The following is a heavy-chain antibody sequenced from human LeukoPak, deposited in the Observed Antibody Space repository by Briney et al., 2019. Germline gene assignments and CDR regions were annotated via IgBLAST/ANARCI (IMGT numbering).Heavy chain of an antibody. J-gene: IGHJ4*02. CDR1: GFTFSSYS. CDR2: ISSSSSYI. D-gene: IGHD5-18*01. CDR3: TRQDAYTYGFRPIDY. V-gene: IGHV3-21*01. Sequence: GGSLRLSCAASGFTFSSYSMNWVRQAPGKGLEWVSSISSSSSYIYYADSVKGRFTISRDNAKNSLYLQMNSLRAEDTAVYYCTRQDAYTYGFRPIDYWGQGTLVTVSS.